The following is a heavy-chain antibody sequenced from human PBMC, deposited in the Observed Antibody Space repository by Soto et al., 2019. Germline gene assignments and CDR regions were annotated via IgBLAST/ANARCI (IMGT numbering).Heavy chain of an antibody. J-gene: IGHJ4*02. D-gene: IGHD2-8*01. CDR1: GYTFTDLY. V-gene: IGHV1-2*02. CDR2: IDPRSGDR. CDR3: ASDHHGLLAF. Sequence: AAVKVSCKPSGYTFTDLYIHWVRQAPGQGLEWMGWIDPRSGDRRYTQKFQGRVTMSRDTSASTVYMELSSLTSDDTAVYFCASDHHGLLAFWGQGSLVT.